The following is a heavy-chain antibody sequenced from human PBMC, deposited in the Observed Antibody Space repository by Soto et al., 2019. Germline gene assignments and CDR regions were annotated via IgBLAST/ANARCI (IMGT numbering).Heavy chain of an antibody. CDR2: IYATGTT. CDR1: GASISGFY. Sequence: LSLTCTVSGASISGFYWSWIRKSAGKGLEWIGRIYATGTTDYNPSLKSRVMMSVDTSKKQFSLKLRSVTAADTAAYYCVRDGTKTLRDWFDPWGQGISVTVSS. J-gene: IGHJ5*02. D-gene: IGHD1-1*01. CDR3: VRDGTKTLRDWFDP. V-gene: IGHV4-4*07.